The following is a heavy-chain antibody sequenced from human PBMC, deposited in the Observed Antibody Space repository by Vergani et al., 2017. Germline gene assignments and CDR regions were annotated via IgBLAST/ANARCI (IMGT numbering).Heavy chain of an antibody. D-gene: IGHD3-16*01. J-gene: IGHJ4*02. CDR3: ARHFRGWGIDY. Sequence: QVQLVESGGGVVQRGGSLRLSCATSGFTLRNYDMQWIRQGPGKGLGFVAFRQIDGSDKYNADLVKGRFTLSRDFSKNTLYLQMHSLRTDDTETYYCARHFRGWGIDYWGQGTQVIVSS. CDR1: GFTLRNYD. CDR2: RQIDGSDK. V-gene: IGHV3-30*02.